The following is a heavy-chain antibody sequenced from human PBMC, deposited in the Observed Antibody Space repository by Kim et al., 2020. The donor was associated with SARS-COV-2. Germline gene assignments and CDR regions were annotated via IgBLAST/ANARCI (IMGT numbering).Heavy chain of an antibody. CDR3: ARSQTSNYDILTGYSLYGMDV. D-gene: IGHD3-9*01. J-gene: IGHJ6*02. CDR1: GFTVSSNY. CDR2: IYSGGST. Sequence: GGSLRLSCAASGFTVSSNYMSWVRQAPGKGLEWVSVIYSGGSTYYADSVKGRFTISRDNSKNTLYLQMNSLRAEDTAVYYCARSQTSNYDILTGYSLYGMDVWGQRTTVTVSS. V-gene: IGHV3-53*01.